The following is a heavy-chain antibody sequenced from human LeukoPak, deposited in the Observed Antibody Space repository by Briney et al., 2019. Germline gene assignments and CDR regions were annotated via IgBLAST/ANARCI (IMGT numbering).Heavy chain of an antibody. CDR1: GGSISSYY. D-gene: IGHD6-19*01. CDR3: ASSGWYSFDY. CDR2: IYYSGRS. V-gene: IGHV4-59*01. Sequence: SETLSLTCTVSGGSISSYYWSWIRQPPGKGLEWIGHIYYSGRSNYNPSLKSRVTISVDTSKNQFSLKLSSVTAADTAVYYCASSGWYSFDYWGQGTLVTVSS. J-gene: IGHJ4*02.